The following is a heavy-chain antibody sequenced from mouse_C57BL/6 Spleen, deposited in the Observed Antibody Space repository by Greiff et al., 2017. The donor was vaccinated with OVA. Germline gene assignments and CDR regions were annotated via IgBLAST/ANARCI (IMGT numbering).Heavy chain of an antibody. CDR2: IYPGGGYT. Sequence: QVQLQQSGAELVRPGTSVKMSCKASGYTFTNYWIGWAKQRPGHGLEWIGDIYPGGGYTNYNEKFKGKATLTADKSSSTAYMQFSSLTSEDSAIYYCARGFVTTGYYFDYWGQGTTLTVSS. V-gene: IGHV1-63*01. D-gene: IGHD1-1*01. CDR3: ARGFVTTGYYFDY. CDR1: GYTFTNYW. J-gene: IGHJ2*01.